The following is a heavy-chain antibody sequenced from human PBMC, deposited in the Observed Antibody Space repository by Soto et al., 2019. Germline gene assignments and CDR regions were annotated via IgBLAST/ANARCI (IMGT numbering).Heavy chain of an antibody. Sequence: ASVKVSCKASGYTFTSYGISWVRQAPGQGLEWMGWISAYNGNTNYAQKLQGRVTMTTDTSTSTAYMELRSLRSDDTAVYYCARDWYYDSSGYSLYYYMDVWGKGTTVTVSS. D-gene: IGHD3-22*01. CDR3: ARDWYYDSSGYSLYYYMDV. CDR2: ISAYNGNT. J-gene: IGHJ6*03. CDR1: GYTFTSYG. V-gene: IGHV1-18*01.